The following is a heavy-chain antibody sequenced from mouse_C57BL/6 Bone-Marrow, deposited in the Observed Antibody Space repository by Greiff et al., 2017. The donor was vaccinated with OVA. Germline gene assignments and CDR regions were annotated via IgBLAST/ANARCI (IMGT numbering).Heavy chain of an antibody. J-gene: IGHJ1*03. D-gene: IGHD2-4*01. CDR1: GFTFSSYG. CDR3: ARHYDYNWYFDV. V-gene: IGHV5-6*01. CDR2: ISSGGSYT. Sequence: EVKLVESGGDLVKPGGSLKLSCAASGFTFSSYGMSWVRQTPDKRLEWVATISSGGSYTYYPDSVKGRFTISRDNAQNTLYLQMSSLKSEDTAMYYCARHYDYNWYFDVWGTGTTVTVSS.